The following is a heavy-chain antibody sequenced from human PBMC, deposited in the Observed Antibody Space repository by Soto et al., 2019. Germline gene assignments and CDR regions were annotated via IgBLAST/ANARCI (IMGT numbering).Heavy chain of an antibody. J-gene: IGHJ3*01. V-gene: IGHV3-15*01. CDR3: TKDRPFTSGGVIVA. CDR1: GLTFSNAW. D-gene: IGHD3-16*02. CDR2: IKSKANGGTT. Sequence: EVQLVESRGGLVKPGGSLRLSCAASGLTFSNAWMTWVRQAPGKGLEWVGRIKSKANGGTTDYAAPVKGRFTISRDDSKNTVYLQMNSLKTADTAVYYCTKDRPFTSGGVIVAWGQGTMVTVSS.